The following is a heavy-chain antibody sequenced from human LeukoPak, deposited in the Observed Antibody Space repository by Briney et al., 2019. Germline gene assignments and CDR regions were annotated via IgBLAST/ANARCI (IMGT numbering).Heavy chain of an antibody. J-gene: IGHJ3*02. Sequence: GGSLRLSCAASGFTFSSYDMHWVRQATGKGLEWVSAIGTAGDTYYPGSVRGRFTISRENAKNSLYLQMNSLRAGDTAVYYCARKSPEHQGAFDIWGQGTMVTVSS. CDR2: IGTAGDT. D-gene: IGHD1-14*01. CDR1: GFTFSSYD. V-gene: IGHV3-13*04. CDR3: ARKSPEHQGAFDI.